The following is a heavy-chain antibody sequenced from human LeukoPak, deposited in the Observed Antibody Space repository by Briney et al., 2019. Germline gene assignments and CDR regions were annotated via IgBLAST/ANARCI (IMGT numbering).Heavy chain of an antibody. D-gene: IGHD2-2*01. CDR3: ARLMALEEYQLPNWFDP. CDR2: IYYSGST. Sequence: PSQTLSLTCTVSGGSISSGGYYWSWIRQPPGKGLEWIGYIYYSGSTYYNPSLKSRVTISVDTSKNQFSLKLSSVTAADTAVYYCARLMALEEYQLPNWFDPWGQGTLVTVSS. CDR1: GGSISSGGYY. J-gene: IGHJ5*02. V-gene: IGHV4-30-2*01.